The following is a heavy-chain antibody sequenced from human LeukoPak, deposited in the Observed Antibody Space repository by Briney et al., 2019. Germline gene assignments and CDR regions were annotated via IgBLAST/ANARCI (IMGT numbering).Heavy chain of an antibody. CDR3: ATRYSYGSDAFDI. D-gene: IGHD5-18*01. Sequence: PSETLSLTCPVSGDSIGSGTFCWNWVRQPAGTGLEWIGRICASGSTDYNPSLKSRVTISVDTSKNQFSLKLSSVTAADTAVYYCATRYSYGSDAFDIWGQGTMVTVSS. J-gene: IGHJ3*02. CDR1: GDSIGSGTFC. V-gene: IGHV4-61*02. CDR2: ICASGST.